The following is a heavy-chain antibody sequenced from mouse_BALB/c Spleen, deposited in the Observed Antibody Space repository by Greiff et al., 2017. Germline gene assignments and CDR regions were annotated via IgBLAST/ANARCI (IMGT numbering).Heavy chain of an antibody. CDR1: GFTFSDYY. J-gene: IGHJ4*01. V-gene: IGHV5-4*02. Sequence: EVQLVESGGGLVKPGGSLKLSCAASGFTFSDYYMYWVRQTPEKRLEWVATISDGGSYPYYPDSVKGRFTISRDNAKNNLYLQRISLKSEDTAMFYCARGGNYDYDFARDYWGQGTSGTVSS. D-gene: IGHD2-4*01. CDR3: ARGGNYDYDFARDY. CDR2: ISDGGSYP.